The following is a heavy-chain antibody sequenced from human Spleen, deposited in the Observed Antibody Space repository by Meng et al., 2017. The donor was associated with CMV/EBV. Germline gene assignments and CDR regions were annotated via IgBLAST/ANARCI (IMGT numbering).Heavy chain of an antibody. Sequence: ASVKVCCKASGGTFSTYAISWVRQAPGQGLEWMGIINPTGGSATYTQKFQGRVTMTRDTSTSTLYMDLSSLRSEDTAVYYCARQAPPGGMDVWGQGTTVTVSS. J-gene: IGHJ6*02. CDR1: GGTFSTYA. V-gene: IGHV1-46*01. CDR3: ARQAPPGGMDV. CDR2: INPTGGSA.